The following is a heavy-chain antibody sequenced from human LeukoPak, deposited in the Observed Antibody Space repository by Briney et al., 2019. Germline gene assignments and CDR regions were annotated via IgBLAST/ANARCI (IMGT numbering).Heavy chain of an antibody. CDR2: IIPIFGTA. Sequence: ASVKVSCKASGGTFSSYAISWVRQAPGQGLEWMGGIIPIFGTANYAQKFQGRVTINADESTSTAYMELSSLRSEDTAVYYCAXGSVDTAHYYXXYMDVWGKXXTVXVSS. CDR3: AXGSVDTAHYYXXYMDV. V-gene: IGHV1-69*01. D-gene: IGHD5-18*01. J-gene: IGHJ6*03. CDR1: GGTFSSYA.